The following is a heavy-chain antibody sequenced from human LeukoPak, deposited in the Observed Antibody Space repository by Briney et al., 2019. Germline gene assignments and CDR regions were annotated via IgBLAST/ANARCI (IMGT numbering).Heavy chain of an antibody. CDR2: INHSGST. CDR1: GGSFSGYY. D-gene: IGHD3-9*01. Sequence: SETLSLTCAVYGGSFSGYYWSWIRQPPGKGLEWIGEINHSGSTNYNPSLKSRVTISVDTSKNQFSLKLSSVTAADTAVYYCARGYRRVLRYFDWLLSPNWFDPWGQGTLVTVSS. J-gene: IGHJ5*02. V-gene: IGHV4-34*01. CDR3: ARGYRRVLRYFDWLLSPNWFDP.